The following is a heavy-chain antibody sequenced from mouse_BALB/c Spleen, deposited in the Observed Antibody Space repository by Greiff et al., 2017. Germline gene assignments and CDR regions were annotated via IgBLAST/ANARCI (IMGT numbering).Heavy chain of an antibody. CDR2: IYPGNSDT. D-gene: IGHD2-4*01. Sequence: VQLKESGTVLARPGASVKMSCKASGYTFTSYWMHWVNQRPGQGLEWIGAIYPGNSDTSYNQKFKGKAKLTAVTSTSTAYMELRSLTSEDSAVYYCAREGYDYDPYFDYWGQGTTLTVSS. J-gene: IGHJ2*01. V-gene: IGHV1-5*01. CDR3: AREGYDYDPYFDY. CDR1: GYTFTSYW.